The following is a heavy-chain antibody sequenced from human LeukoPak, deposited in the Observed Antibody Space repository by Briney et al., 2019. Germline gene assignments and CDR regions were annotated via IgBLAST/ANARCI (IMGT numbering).Heavy chain of an antibody. CDR3: ARTYAGNSDYFDY. J-gene: IGHJ4*02. Sequence: SETLSLTCAVYGGSFSGYYWSWIRQPPGKGLEWIGEINHSGSTNYNPSLKSRVTISVDTSKNQFSLELSSVTAADTAVYYCARTYAGNSDYFDYWGQGTLVTVSS. CDR1: GGSFSGYY. V-gene: IGHV4-34*01. CDR2: INHSGST. D-gene: IGHD2-8*01.